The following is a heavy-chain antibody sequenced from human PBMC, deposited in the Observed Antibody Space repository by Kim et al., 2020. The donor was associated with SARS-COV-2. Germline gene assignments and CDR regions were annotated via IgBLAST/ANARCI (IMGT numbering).Heavy chain of an antibody. CDR2: IKSKTDGGTT. V-gene: IGHV3-15*01. CDR3: TTDEYDFWSGYPRGAFDI. D-gene: IGHD3-3*01. Sequence: GGSLRLSCAASGFTFSNAWMSWVRQAPGKGLEWVGRIKSKTDGGTTDYAAPVKGRFTISRDDSKNTLYLQMNSLKTEDTAVYYCTTDEYDFWSGYPRGAFDIWGQGTIVTVSS. CDR1: GFTFSNAW. J-gene: IGHJ3*02.